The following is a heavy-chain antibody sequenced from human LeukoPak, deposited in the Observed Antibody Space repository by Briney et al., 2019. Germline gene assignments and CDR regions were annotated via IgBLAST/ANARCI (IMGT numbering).Heavy chain of an antibody. J-gene: IGHJ6*03. CDR2: IRSKANSYAT. CDR1: GFTFSDSA. V-gene: IGHV3-73*01. D-gene: IGHD2-2*01. Sequence: PGGSLRLSCAASGFTFSDSALHWVRQASGKGLEWVGRIRSKANSYATAYAASVKGRFTISRDDSKNTAYLQMNSLKTEDTAVYYCTRRGLIVVVPAAPNYMDVWGKGTTVTVSS. CDR3: TRRGLIVVVPAAPNYMDV.